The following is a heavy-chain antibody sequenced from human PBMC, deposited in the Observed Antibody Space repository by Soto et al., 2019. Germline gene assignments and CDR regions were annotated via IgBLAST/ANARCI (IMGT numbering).Heavy chain of an antibody. D-gene: IGHD2-15*01. CDR1: GGTFGTYT. V-gene: IGHV1-69*12. CDR2: ISPGIDIR. CDR3: AGGMCFGGSCYLDV. J-gene: IGHJ4*02. Sequence: QVQLEQSGAEVKKPGSSVKVSCKASGGTFGTYTLYWVRQAPGQGLEWMGGISPGIDIRDYAQKFQGRVTITADESTSKVYMQLSTLISEDTALYYCAGGMCFGGSCYLDVWGQGTLVTVSS.